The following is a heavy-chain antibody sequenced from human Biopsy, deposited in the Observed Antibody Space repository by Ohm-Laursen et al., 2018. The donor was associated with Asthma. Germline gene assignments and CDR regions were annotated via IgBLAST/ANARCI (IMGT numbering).Heavy chain of an antibody. CDR1: GYSLTDLS. V-gene: IGHV1-24*01. CDR3: ASDFPKDYVRYNFQF. D-gene: IGHD4-17*01. Sequence: GASVKVPCKISGYSLTDLSMHWVRQAPGQGLEWMGGHDHEEGGTVNARRFQGRVTMTEDTSTDTAYMELSSLSSDGTAVYYCASDFPKDYVRYNFQFWGQGTLVTVSS. CDR2: HDHEEGGT. J-gene: IGHJ4*02.